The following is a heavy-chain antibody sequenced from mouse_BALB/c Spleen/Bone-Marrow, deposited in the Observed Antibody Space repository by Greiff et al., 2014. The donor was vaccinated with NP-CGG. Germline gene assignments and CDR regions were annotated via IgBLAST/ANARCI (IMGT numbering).Heavy chain of an antibody. D-gene: IGHD4-1*01. CDR3: ARVRNWADY. Sequence: VKLQESGAELVRPGSSVKISCKASGYAFSSYWMNWVKQRPGQGLEWIGQIYPGDGDTNYNGKFKGKATLTADKSSSTAYMQLSSITSADSAVYFCARVRNWADYWGQGTPLTVSS. CDR1: GYAFSSYW. V-gene: IGHV1-80*01. CDR2: IYPGDGDT. J-gene: IGHJ2*01.